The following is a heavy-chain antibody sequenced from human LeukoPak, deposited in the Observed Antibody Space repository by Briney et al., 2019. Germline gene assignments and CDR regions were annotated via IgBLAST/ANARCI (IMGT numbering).Heavy chain of an antibody. CDR2: IHWNGGNT. J-gene: IGHJ4*02. CDR1: GFTFDDFG. CDR3: ARVSPLTCSGGSCYYRYYFDY. Sequence: AGSLRLSCPAYGFTFDDFGMSWVRPPPGKGLEWVGCIHWNGGNTGYAGSVKGRVTIYRDNANNCLYLQMNSLRAEDTALYYCARVSPLTCSGGSCYYRYYFDYWGQGTLVTVSS. V-gene: IGHV3-20*04. D-gene: IGHD2-15*01.